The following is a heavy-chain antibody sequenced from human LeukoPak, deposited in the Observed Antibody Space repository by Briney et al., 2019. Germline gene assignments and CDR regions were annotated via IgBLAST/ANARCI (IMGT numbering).Heavy chain of an antibody. J-gene: IGHJ6*02. D-gene: IGHD1-26*01. Sequence: GGSLRLSCAASGFTFSTYAMNWVRQAPGKGLEWVSGISGSGGSTWYADSVKGRFTISRDNSKNTLYLQMNRLRVEETATYYCAKYRTGPPYGLDVWGQGTTVTVSS. CDR3: AKYRTGPPYGLDV. CDR2: ISGSGGST. V-gene: IGHV3-23*01. CDR1: GFTFSTYA.